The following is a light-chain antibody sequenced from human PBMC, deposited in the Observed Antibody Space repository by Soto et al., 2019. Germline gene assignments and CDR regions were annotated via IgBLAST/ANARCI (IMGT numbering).Light chain of an antibody. CDR1: SSNIGSNT. Sequence: QSVLTQPPSASGTPGQRVTISCSGGSSNIGSNTVNWYQQLPGTAPKLLMYANNQRPSGVPDRFSGSKSGTSASLAISGLQSEDEADYYCSTRDDRLTGVVFGGGTKLTVL. CDR2: ANN. CDR3: STRDDRLTGVV. V-gene: IGLV1-44*01. J-gene: IGLJ2*01.